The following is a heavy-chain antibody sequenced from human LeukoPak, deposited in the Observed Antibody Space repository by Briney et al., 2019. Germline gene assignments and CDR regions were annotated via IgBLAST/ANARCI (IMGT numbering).Heavy chain of an antibody. CDR3: AKEAVRIAARPSWFDP. CDR2: ISGSGGST. CDR1: GFTFSSYA. D-gene: IGHD6-6*01. Sequence: GGSLRLSCAASGFTFSSYAMSWVRQAPGKGLEWVSAISGSGGSTFHADSVKGRFTVSRDNSKNTLYLQMSSLRAEDTAVYYCAKEAVRIAARPSWFDPWGQGTLVTVSP. V-gene: IGHV3-23*01. J-gene: IGHJ5*02.